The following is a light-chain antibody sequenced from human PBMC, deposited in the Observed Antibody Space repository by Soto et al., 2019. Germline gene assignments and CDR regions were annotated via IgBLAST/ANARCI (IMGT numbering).Light chain of an antibody. CDR1: SSNIGSNY. Sequence: QSVLTQPPSASGTPGQRVTMSCSGSSSNIGSNYVYWYQQLPGTAPKLLIYRNNQRPSGVPDRFSGSKSGTSASLAISGLRSEYEADYYWAAWDDSLSAVVFGGGTQLTVL. CDR2: RNN. CDR3: AAWDDSLSAVV. J-gene: IGLJ2*01. V-gene: IGLV1-47*01.